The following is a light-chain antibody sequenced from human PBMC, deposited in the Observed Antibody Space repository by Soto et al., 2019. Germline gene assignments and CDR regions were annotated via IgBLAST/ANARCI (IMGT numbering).Light chain of an antibody. CDR2: STN. Sequence: QAVVTQEPSFSVSPGGTVTLTCGLSSGSVSTGYYPSWYQQTPGQAPRTLIYSTNTRSSGVPDRFSGSILGNKAALTITGAQAEDESDYYCVLYMGSGISVFGGGTKLTVL. V-gene: IGLV8-61*01. J-gene: IGLJ2*01. CDR1: SGSVSTGYY. CDR3: VLYMGSGISV.